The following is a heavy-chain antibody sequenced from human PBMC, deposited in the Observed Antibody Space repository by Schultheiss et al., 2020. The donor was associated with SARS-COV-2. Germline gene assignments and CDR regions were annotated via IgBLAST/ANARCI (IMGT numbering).Heavy chain of an antibody. J-gene: IGHJ4*02. CDR2: INPNSGGT. Sequence: ASVKVSCKASGYTFTGHYMHWVRQAPGQGLEWMGWINPNSGGTNYAQKFQGRVTMTRNTSISTAYMELSSLRSEDTAVYYCASPIAAAGTFDYWGQGTLVTVSS. V-gene: IGHV1-2*02. CDR1: GYTFTGHY. CDR3: ASPIAAAGTFDY. D-gene: IGHD6-13*01.